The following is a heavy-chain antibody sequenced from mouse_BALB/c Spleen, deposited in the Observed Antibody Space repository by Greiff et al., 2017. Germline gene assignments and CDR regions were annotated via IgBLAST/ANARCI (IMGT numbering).Heavy chain of an antibody. J-gene: IGHJ2*01. CDR3: ARSLPYYYGSRRDYFDY. CDR1: GFTFTDYY. CDR2: IRNKANGYTT. D-gene: IGHD1-1*01. V-gene: IGHV7-3*02. Sequence: EVKLVESGGGLVQPGGSLRLSCATSGFTFTDYYMSWVRQPPGKALEWLGFIRNKANGYTTEYSASVKGRFTISRDNSQSILYLQMNTLRAEDSATYYCARSLPYYYGSRRDYFDYWGQGTTLTVSS.